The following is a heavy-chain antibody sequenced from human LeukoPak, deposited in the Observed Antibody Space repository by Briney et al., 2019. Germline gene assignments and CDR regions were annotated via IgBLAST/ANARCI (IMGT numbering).Heavy chain of an antibody. CDR1: GFTASSYY. CDR2: LYSGGAT. J-gene: IGHJ3*01. Sequence: PGGSLRLSCAASGFTASSYYMNWVREAPGRGLQWGSILYSGGATYYADSVKGRFTISRDNSRSTLYLQMNSLRAEDTAVYFCARVAYYRVTADQITDAFDVWGHGTVVTVSS. CDR3: ARVAYYRVTADQITDAFDV. D-gene: IGHD2-21*02. V-gene: IGHV3-66*01.